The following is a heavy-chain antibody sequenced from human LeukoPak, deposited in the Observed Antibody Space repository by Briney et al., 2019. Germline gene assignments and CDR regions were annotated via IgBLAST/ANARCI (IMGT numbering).Heavy chain of an antibody. D-gene: IGHD3-22*01. CDR2: ISWNSVSI. Sequence: GGSLRLSCAASGFTFDDYAMHWVRQAPGKGLEWVSSISWNSVSIGHADSVKGRFTISRDNAKNSLYLQMNSLRAEDTALYYCAKSLLSGYTSVVAFDIWGQGTMVTVSS. V-gene: IGHV3-9*01. CDR1: GFTFDDYA. CDR3: AKSLLSGYTSVVAFDI. J-gene: IGHJ3*02.